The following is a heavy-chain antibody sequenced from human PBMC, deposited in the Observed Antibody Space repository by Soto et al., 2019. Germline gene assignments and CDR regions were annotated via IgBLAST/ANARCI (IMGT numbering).Heavy chain of an antibody. D-gene: IGHD3-10*01. V-gene: IGHV3-30*18. J-gene: IGHJ4*02. Sequence: QVQLVEYGGGVVQPGKSLILSCAGSGFTFSSYGMDWVRQAPGKGLEWVAVISYDGSNKYYADSVKGRFTISRDNSKNTLYLQMSSLRADDTAVYYCAKDRMGAGVRGYFDYWGQGTLVTVSS. CDR2: ISYDGSNK. CDR3: AKDRMGAGVRGYFDY. CDR1: GFTFSSYG.